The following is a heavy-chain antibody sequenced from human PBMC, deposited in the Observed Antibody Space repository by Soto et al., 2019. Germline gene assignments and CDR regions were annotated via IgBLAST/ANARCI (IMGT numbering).Heavy chain of an antibody. D-gene: IGHD5-12*01. CDR3: ATNPCGFGAFDT. V-gene: IGHV1-3*04. CDR1: GYSFMSYT. CDR2: VNTGNGFP. Sequence: QAQLVQSGAEVKKPGASVKVSCRASGYSFMSYTLYWLRQAPGQRLEWMGWVNTGNGFPKYSQNFQGRVTFTWDTSTNTAYMDLGSLTSVDTAVYYCATNPCGFGAFDTWGQGTMVAVSS. J-gene: IGHJ3*02.